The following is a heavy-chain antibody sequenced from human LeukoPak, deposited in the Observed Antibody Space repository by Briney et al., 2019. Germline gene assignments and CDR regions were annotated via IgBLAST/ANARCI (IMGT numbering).Heavy chain of an antibody. D-gene: IGHD3-16*01. CDR2: IKHDESEK. V-gene: IGHV3-7*03. CDR1: GFSFNSDW. J-gene: IGHJ4*02. Sequence: GGSLRLSCAASGFSFNSDWMDWVRQAPGKGLEWVANIKHDESEKNYLDSVKGRFTISRDTAQNSLYLQMNGLRVEDTAVYYCTRRLDDWGQGTLVTVSS. CDR3: TRRLDD.